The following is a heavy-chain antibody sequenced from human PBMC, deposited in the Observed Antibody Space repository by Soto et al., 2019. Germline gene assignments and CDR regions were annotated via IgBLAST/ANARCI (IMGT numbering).Heavy chain of an antibody. D-gene: IGHD2-8*01. Sequence: QVQLQESGPGLVKPSQTLSLTCTVSDDSINSGGHYWSWIRQHPGKGLEWIGNIFHSGSTNFNPSLKSRVTMSVDTSENQFSLKLTSVTAADTAVYYCARANYCTSGVCFDSWGQGTLVTVSS. V-gene: IGHV4-31*03. CDR3: ARANYCTSGVCFDS. CDR2: IFHSGST. CDR1: DDSINSGGHY. J-gene: IGHJ4*02.